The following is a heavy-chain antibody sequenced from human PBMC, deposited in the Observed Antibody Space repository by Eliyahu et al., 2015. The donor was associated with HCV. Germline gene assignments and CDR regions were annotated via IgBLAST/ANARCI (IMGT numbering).Heavy chain of an antibody. CDR2: IYYRGGT. Sequence: QVQLQESGPGLVKPSETLSLTCTVSGGSISSYYWSWIRQPPGKGLEWIGYIYYRGGTNSNPSLKSRVTISVDTSKNQFSLKLSSVTAADTAVYYCASFVRAVGVVGWFDPWGQGTLVTVSS. D-gene: IGHD2-15*01. V-gene: IGHV4-59*01. CDR3: ASFVRAVGVVGWFDP. J-gene: IGHJ5*02. CDR1: GGSISSYY.